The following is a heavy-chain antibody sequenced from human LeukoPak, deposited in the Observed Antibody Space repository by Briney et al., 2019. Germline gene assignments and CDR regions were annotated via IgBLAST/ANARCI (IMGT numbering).Heavy chain of an antibody. CDR3: ARSRDGVMGATDAFDI. V-gene: IGHV3-30*04. CDR2: ISYDGSNK. CDR1: GFTFSSYA. Sequence: PGGSLRLSCAASGFTFSSYAMHWVRQAPGKGLEGVAVISYDGSNKYYADSVKGRFTISRDNSKNTLYLQMNSLRAEDTAVYYCARSRDGVMGATDAFDIWGQGTMVTVSS. J-gene: IGHJ3*02. D-gene: IGHD1-26*01.